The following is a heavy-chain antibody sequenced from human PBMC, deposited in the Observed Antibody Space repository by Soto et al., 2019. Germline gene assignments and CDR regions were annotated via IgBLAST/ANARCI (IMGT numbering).Heavy chain of an antibody. Sequence: PGESLKISCNGSGYSFTSYWISWVRQMPWKGLEWMGRIDPSDSYTNYSPSFQGHVTISADKSISTAYLQWSSLKASDTAMYYCARHLVPAVRGWVYYYGMDVWGQGTTVTVSS. V-gene: IGHV5-10-1*01. D-gene: IGHD2-2*01. CDR1: GYSFTSYW. CDR2: IDPSDSYT. J-gene: IGHJ6*02. CDR3: ARHLVPAVRGWVYYYGMDV.